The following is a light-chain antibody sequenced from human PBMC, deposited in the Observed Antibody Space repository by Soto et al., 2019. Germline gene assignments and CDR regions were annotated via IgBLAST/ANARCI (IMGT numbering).Light chain of an antibody. CDR3: TSWATSTTMI. J-gene: IGLJ2*01. CDR1: SSDIGDYNF. CDR2: DVN. Sequence: QSALTQPASVSGSPGQSITISCTGISSDIGDYNFVSWYQQHPGKAPKLMIYDVNIRPSGVSNRFSGSKSGNTASLTISGLQAEDEADYYCTSWATSTTMIFGGGTKLTVL. V-gene: IGLV2-14*03.